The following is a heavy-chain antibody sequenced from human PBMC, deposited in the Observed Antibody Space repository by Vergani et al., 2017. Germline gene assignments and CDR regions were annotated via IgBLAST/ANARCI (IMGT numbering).Heavy chain of an antibody. V-gene: IGHV3-21*01. CDR1: GFTFSSYS. J-gene: IGHJ4*02. CDR3: ASDQGFGGVAGTRNGGFDY. CDR2: ISSSSSYI. D-gene: IGHD3-16*01. Sequence: EVQLVESGGGLVKPGGSLRLSCAASGFTFSSYSMNWVRQAPGKGLEWVSSISSSSSYIYYADSVKGRFTISRDNAKNSLYLQMNSLRTEDTAVYYCASDQGFGGVAGTRNGGFDYWGQGTLVTVSS.